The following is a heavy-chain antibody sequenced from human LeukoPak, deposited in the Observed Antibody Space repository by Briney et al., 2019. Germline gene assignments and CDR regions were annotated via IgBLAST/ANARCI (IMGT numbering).Heavy chain of an antibody. Sequence: SETLSLTCAVYGGSFSGYYWSWIRQPPGKGLGWIGEINHSGSTNYNPSLKSRVTISVDTSKNQFSLKLSSVTAADTAVYYCARGLMVRGVINWFDPWGQGTLVTVSS. V-gene: IGHV4-34*01. CDR1: GGSFSGYY. CDR2: INHSGST. CDR3: ARGLMVRGVINWFDP. J-gene: IGHJ5*02. D-gene: IGHD3-10*01.